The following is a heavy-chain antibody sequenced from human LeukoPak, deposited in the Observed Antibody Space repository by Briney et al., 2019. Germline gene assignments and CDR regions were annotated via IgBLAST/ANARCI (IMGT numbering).Heavy chain of an antibody. Sequence: SGGSLRLSCAASGFTFSSYAMHWVRQAPGKGLEWVAVISYDGSNKYYADSVKGRFTISRDNSKNTLYLQMNSLRAEDTAVYYSAPLDTAMVADLDYWGQGTLVTVSS. V-gene: IGHV3-30-3*01. CDR2: ISYDGSNK. D-gene: IGHD5-18*01. CDR3: APLDTAMVADLDY. CDR1: GFTFSSYA. J-gene: IGHJ4*02.